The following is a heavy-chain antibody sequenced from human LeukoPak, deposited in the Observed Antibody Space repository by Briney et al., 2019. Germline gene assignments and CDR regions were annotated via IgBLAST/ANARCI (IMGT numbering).Heavy chain of an antibody. CDR2: INGGGGST. CDR1: GFTFSSSA. D-gene: IGHD3-16*01. CDR3: AKAPGGIVGY. Sequence: GGSLRLSCAASGFTFSSSAMSWLRQAPGKGLEWVSAINGGGGSTYYADSVKGRFTISRDNSKNTLYLQMNSLRAEDTAVYYCAKAPGGIVGYWGQGTLVTVSS. J-gene: IGHJ4*02. V-gene: IGHV3-23*01.